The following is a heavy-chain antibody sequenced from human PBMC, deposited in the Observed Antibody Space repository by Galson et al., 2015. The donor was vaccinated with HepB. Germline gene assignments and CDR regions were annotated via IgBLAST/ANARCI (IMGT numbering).Heavy chain of an antibody. D-gene: IGHD3-3*01. V-gene: IGHV3-23*01. Sequence: SLRLSCAASGFIFGNYAMTWVRQAPGKGLQWVSGISDSDDTTYYAESVKGRFTISRDKSKSTLYLQMSSLRAEDTAVYYCAKDDFWSAYGGGMGVWGQGTTVTVSS. CDR3: AKDDFWSAYGGGMGV. J-gene: IGHJ6*02. CDR1: GFIFGNYA. CDR2: ISDSDDTT.